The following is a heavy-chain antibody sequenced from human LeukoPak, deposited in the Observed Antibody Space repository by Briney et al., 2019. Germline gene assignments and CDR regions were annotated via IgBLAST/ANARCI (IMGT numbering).Heavy chain of an antibody. V-gene: IGHV4-34*01. CDR2: INHSGST. Sequence: PSETLSLTCAVYGGSFSGYYWSWIRQPPGKGLEWIGEINHSGSTNYNPSLKSRVTISVDTSKNQFSLKLSSVTAADTAVYYCARAHKPLCCSGGSCYSEGFDPWGQGTLVTVSS. D-gene: IGHD2-15*01. J-gene: IGHJ5*02. CDR1: GGSFSGYY. CDR3: ARAHKPLCCSGGSCYSEGFDP.